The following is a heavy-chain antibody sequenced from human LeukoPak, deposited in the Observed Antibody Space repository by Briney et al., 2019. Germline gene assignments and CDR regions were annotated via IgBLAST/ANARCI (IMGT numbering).Heavy chain of an antibody. V-gene: IGHV3-48*04. CDR2: ISSSSSTI. CDR1: GFTFSSYS. CDR3: ARESKGGRWSLGY. D-gene: IGHD6-13*01. J-gene: IGHJ4*02. Sequence: GGSLRLSCAASGFTFSSYSMNWVRQAPGKGLEWVSYISSSSSTIYYADSVKGRFTISRDNAKNSLYLQMNSLRAEDTAVYYCARESKGGRWSLGYWGQGTLVTVSS.